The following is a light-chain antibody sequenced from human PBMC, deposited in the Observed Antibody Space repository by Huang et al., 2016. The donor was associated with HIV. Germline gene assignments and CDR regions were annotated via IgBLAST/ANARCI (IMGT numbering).Light chain of an antibody. CDR3: QQYNTYSRT. V-gene: IGKV1-5*03. CDR2: RAS. J-gene: IGKJ1*01. Sequence: DIQMTQSPSTLSASVGDTVTITCRASQNIDNWLAWYQQKPGKAPKALIYRASSLESGGPSRFSGGGSGTEFTLTISSLQPDDFATYYCQQYNTYSRTFGQGTKVEIK. CDR1: QNIDNW.